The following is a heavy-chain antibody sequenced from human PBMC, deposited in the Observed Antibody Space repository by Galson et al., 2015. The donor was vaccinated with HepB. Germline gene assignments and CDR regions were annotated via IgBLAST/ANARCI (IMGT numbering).Heavy chain of an antibody. CDR2: ISAYNGNT. V-gene: IGHV1-18*01. Sequence: SVKVSCKASGYTFTSYGISWVRQAPGQGLEWMGWISAYNGNTNYAQKLQGRVTITADKSTSTAYMELSSLRSEDTAVYYCASLARVPDYWGQGTLVTVSS. CDR3: ASLARVPDY. CDR1: GYTFTSYG. J-gene: IGHJ4*02. D-gene: IGHD4/OR15-4a*01.